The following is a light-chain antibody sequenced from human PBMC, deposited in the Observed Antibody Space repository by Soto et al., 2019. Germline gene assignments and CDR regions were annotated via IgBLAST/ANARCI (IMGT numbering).Light chain of an antibody. CDR3: MEGTYWPKT. V-gene: IGKV2-30*02. J-gene: IGKJ2*01. CDR2: RVS. Sequence: DVVLTQSPLSLPVTLGQPASISCRSSQSFVHSDGNTYLHWFQQRPGQSPRRLIYRVSTRDSGVPDRFSGGGSGADFTLKIRRVEAEDVGVYYCMEGTYWPKTFGQGTKLEIK. CDR1: QSFVHSDGNTY.